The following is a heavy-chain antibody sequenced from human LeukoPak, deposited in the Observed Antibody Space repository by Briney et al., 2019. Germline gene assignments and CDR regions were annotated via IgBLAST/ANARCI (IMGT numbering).Heavy chain of an antibody. J-gene: IGHJ3*02. V-gene: IGHV5-51*01. CDR1: GYSFTSNW. CDR3: ARLTYDILTGHSDSFDI. D-gene: IGHD3-9*01. Sequence: GESLKISCKGSGYSFTSNWLGWARQMPGKGLEWMGIIYPGDSDTRYSPSFQGQVTISADKSISTAYLQWSSLKASDTAMYSGARLTYDILTGHSDSFDIWGQGTMVTVSS. CDR2: IYPGDSDT.